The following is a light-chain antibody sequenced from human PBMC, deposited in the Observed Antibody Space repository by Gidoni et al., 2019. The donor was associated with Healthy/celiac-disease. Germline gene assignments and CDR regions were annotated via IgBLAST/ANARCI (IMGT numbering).Light chain of an antibody. V-gene: IGKV1-5*03. CDR3: QQYNSHSFS. J-gene: IGKJ2*03. CDR1: QSISSY. Sequence: DIQMTQSPSTLSASVGDRVTITCRSSQSISSYLDWYQKKPGKAPKLLIYKASSLESGVPSRFSGSGSVTDFTFTISSLQPDDFATYYCQQYNSHSFSFGQGTKLEIK. CDR2: KAS.